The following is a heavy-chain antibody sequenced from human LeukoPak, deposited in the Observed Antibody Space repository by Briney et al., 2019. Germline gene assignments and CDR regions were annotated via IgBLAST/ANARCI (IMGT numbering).Heavy chain of an antibody. D-gene: IGHD6-19*01. J-gene: IGHJ4*02. V-gene: IGHV1-18*01. Sequence: ASVKVSCKASGYTFTSYGISWVRQAPGQGLEWMGWISTYNGNTNYAQKVQGRVTMTTGTSTSTGYMELRSLRSDDTAVYYCARAYSSGRYGELDYWGQGTLVTVSS. CDR2: ISTYNGNT. CDR1: GYTFTSYG. CDR3: ARAYSSGRYGELDY.